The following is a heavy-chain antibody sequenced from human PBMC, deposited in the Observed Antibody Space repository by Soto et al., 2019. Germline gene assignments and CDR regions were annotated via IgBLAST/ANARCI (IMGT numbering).Heavy chain of an antibody. J-gene: IGHJ6*02. CDR2: IRGSDGTT. Sequence: PGGSLRLSCEASGFSFSTFDMSWVRQAPGKGLQCVSFIRGSDGTTYYADSVRGRFTISRDNSRNTLYLQMNSLRAEDTAVYFCARYYDYSGGTSGGMDVWGQGTTVTVSS. D-gene: IGHD3-16*01. CDR1: GFSFSTFD. V-gene: IGHV3-23*01. CDR3: ARYYDYSGGTSGGMDV.